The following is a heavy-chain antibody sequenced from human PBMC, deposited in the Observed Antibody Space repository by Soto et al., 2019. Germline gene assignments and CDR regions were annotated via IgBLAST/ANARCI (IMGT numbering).Heavy chain of an antibody. CDR1: GGSISSSPYF. CDR3: SRRAPEGFDP. J-gene: IGHJ5*02. V-gene: IGHV4-39*01. CDR2: VSYSGGT. Sequence: SETLSLTYTVSGGSISSSPYFWGWIRQPPGKGLEWIASVSYSGGTYYNPSLKSRVTISVDTSKKQFSLNLTSVTAADTAFYYCSRRAPEGFDPWGQGTQVTVS.